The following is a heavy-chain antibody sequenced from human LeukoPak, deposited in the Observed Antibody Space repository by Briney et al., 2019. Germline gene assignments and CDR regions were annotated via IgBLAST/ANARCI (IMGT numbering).Heavy chain of an antibody. CDR2: ITGGGGST. Sequence: PSETLSLTCTVSGGSISSYYWSWIRQAPGKGLEWVSSITGGGGSTYYADSVRGRFTISRDNSKNTLYLQMNSLRAEDAAVYYCAKSSYYDGSGFYREYYFDYWGQGTLVTVSS. CDR1: GGSISSYY. J-gene: IGHJ4*02. V-gene: IGHV3-23*01. D-gene: IGHD3-22*01. CDR3: AKSSYYDGSGFYREYYFDY.